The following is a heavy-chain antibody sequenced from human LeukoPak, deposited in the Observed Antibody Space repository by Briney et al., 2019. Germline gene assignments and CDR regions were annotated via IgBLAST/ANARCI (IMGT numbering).Heavy chain of an antibody. J-gene: IGHJ4*02. CDR1: GFTVSSNY. D-gene: IGHD3-10*01. Sequence: GGSLRLSCAASGFTVSSNYMSWVRQAPGKGLEWVSVIYSGGSTYYADSVKGRLTISRHNSKNTLYLQMNSLRAEDTAVYYCARQEYYYGSGSYRVFDYWGQGTLVTVSS. CDR2: IYSGGST. CDR3: ARQEYYYGSGSYRVFDY. V-gene: IGHV3-53*04.